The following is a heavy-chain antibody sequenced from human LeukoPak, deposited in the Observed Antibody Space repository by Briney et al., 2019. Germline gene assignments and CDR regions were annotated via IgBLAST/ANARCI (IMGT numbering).Heavy chain of an antibody. J-gene: IGHJ4*02. D-gene: IGHD3-10*01. V-gene: IGHV4-59*01. CDR1: GGSISSYY. Sequence: PSETLSLTCTVSGGSISSYYWSWIRQPPGKGLEWIGYISYSGDTKYNPSLKSRVTISEDTSKNQFSLKLSSVTAADTAVYYCARVYGSGTYYLYFDYWGQGTLVTVSS. CDR3: ARVYGSGTYYLYFDY. CDR2: ISYSGDT.